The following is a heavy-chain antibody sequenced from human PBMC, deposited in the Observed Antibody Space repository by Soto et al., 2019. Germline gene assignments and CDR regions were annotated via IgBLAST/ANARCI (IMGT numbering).Heavy chain of an antibody. V-gene: IGHV4-34*01. CDR2: IHDSGRI. J-gene: IGHJ4*02. CDR1: VGSFSGHY. D-gene: IGHD3-22*01. CDR3: ARGTAMMVVAERAAPDKIYLDY. Sequence: QVQLQQWGKGLLKPSETLSLTCAVYVGSFSGHYWSWLRQPPGKGLEWIGEIHDSGRINYNPSLKSRVTISVDTSKNQFSLKLSSVTVADTAVYYCARGTAMMVVAERAAPDKIYLDYWGQGNLVTVSS.